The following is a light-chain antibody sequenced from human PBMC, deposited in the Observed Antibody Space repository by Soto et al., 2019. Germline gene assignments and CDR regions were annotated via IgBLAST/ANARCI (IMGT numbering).Light chain of an antibody. CDR1: QTVASN. V-gene: IGKV3-15*01. Sequence: EIVLTQSPSSLSVSPGDGATLYCRASQTVASNLAWYQQRPGQGHRLLIHGASTRAAGVPARFSGSGSGTDFTLTICSLQSEDFAVYYCQQYHNWPPQYTFGQGTKLQIK. J-gene: IGKJ2*01. CDR3: QQYHNWPPQYT. CDR2: GAS.